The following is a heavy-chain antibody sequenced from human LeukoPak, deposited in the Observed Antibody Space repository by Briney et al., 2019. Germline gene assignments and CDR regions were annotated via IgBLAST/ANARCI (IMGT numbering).Heavy chain of an antibody. CDR2: TRNKANSYTT. J-gene: IGHJ2*01. Sequence: GGSLRLSCAASGFTFSDHCMDWVRQAPGKGLEWVGRTRNKANSYTTEYAASVKGRFTISRDDSKKSLYLQMNSLKTEATAVYYCARESGGGVLGYFDLWGRGTLVSVSP. CDR3: ARESGGGVLGYFDL. V-gene: IGHV3-72*01. CDR1: GFTFSDHC. D-gene: IGHD3-10*01.